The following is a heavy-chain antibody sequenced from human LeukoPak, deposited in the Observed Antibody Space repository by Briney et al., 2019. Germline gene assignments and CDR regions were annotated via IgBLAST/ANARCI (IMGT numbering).Heavy chain of an antibody. J-gene: IGHJ4*02. CDR2: INHSGST. V-gene: IGHV4-34*01. CDR3: ARSKLVRYCYDSSGYYRFDY. D-gene: IGHD3-22*01. CDR1: GGSFSGYY. Sequence: SETLSLTCAVYGGSFSGYYWSWIRQPPGKGLEWIGEINHSGSTNYNPSLKSRVTISVDTSKNQFSLKLSSVTAADTAVYYCARSKLVRYCYDSSGYYRFDYWGQGTLVTVSS.